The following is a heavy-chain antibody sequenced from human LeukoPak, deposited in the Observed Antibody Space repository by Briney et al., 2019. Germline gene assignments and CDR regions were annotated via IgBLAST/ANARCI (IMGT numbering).Heavy chain of an antibody. Sequence: PGGSLRLSCAASGFTVSDNYMTWVRQAPGKGLEWVSSIYNTGATHYAESVKGRFTISRDNSKNTLFLQMNSLRAGDTAVYYCVKDRNFVVVTANLDWGHGTLVTVSS. CDR2: IYNTGAT. CDR1: GFTVSDNY. CDR3: VKDRNFVVVTANLD. J-gene: IGHJ4*01. V-gene: IGHV3-53*01. D-gene: IGHD2-21*02.